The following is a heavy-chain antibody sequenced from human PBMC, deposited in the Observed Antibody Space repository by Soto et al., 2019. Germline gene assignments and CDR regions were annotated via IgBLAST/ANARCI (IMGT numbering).Heavy chain of an antibody. CDR1: GFSLSTSGVG. J-gene: IGHJ4*02. CDR3: AHKGSGSRAIDY. D-gene: IGHD3-10*01. V-gene: IGHV2-5*02. CDR2: IYWDDSK. Sequence: QITLKESGPPLVKPTQTLTLTCTFSGFSLSTSGVGVGWIRQPPGKTLEWIAVIYWDDSKTYRPSLKSRLTITKDTSRDQVVLTMTNMDPVDTATYYCAHKGSGSRAIDYWGQGALVTVSS.